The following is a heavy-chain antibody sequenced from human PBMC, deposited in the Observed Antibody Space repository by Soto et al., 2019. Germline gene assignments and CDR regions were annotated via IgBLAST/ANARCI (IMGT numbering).Heavy chain of an antibody. CDR2: IWYDGSNK. Sequence: QVQLVESGGGVVQPGRSLRLSCAASGFTFSSYGMHWVRQAPGKGLEWVAVIWYDGSNKYYADSVKGRFTISRDNSKNTLYLQMNSLRAEDTAVYYCARAPPNSDILTGPVYGMDVWGQGTTVTVSS. V-gene: IGHV3-33*01. D-gene: IGHD3-9*01. J-gene: IGHJ6*02. CDR1: GFTFSSYG. CDR3: ARAPPNSDILTGPVYGMDV.